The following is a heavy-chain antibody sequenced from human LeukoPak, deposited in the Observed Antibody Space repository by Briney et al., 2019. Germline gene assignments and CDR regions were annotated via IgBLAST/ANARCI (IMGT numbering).Heavy chain of an antibody. D-gene: IGHD2-2*02. CDR3: AKDWYCSSTSCYRSDSYYYYGMDV. CDR2: ISYDGSNK. CDR1: GFTFSSYG. Sequence: GRSLRLSCAASGFTFSSYGMHWVRQAPGKGLEWVAVISYDGSNKYYADSVKGRFTISRDNSKNTLYLQMSSLRAEDTAVYYCAKDWYCSSTSCYRSDSYYYYGMDVWGQGTTVTVSS. J-gene: IGHJ6*02. V-gene: IGHV3-30*18.